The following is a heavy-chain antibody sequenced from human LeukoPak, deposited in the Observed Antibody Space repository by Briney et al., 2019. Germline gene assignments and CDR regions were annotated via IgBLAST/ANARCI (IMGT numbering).Heavy chain of an antibody. J-gene: IGHJ6*03. CDR3: TRCGSRRAASCYYYHMDV. Sequence: GASVTVSCKASGYTFTGYYMHWVRQAPGQGLEWMGWINANNGGTNYAQKFQGRVTMTRDTSISTAYMVLSSLRSEHSSEYYFTRCGSRRAASCYYYHMDVWGKGTTVTVSS. CDR1: GYTFTGYY. CDR2: INANNGGT. V-gene: IGHV1-2*02. D-gene: IGHD3-10*01.